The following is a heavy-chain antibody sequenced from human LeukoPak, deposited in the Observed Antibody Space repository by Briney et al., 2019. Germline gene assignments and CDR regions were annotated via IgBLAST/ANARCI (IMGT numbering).Heavy chain of an antibody. CDR3: ARHSSYYYGSGSYSDWFDP. J-gene: IGHJ5*02. CDR2: INHSGST. CDR1: GGSFSGYY. D-gene: IGHD3-10*01. V-gene: IGHV4-34*01. Sequence: SETLSLTCAVYGGSFSGYYWSWIRQPPGKGLEWIGEINHSGSTNYNPSLKSRVTISVDTSKNQFSLKLSSVTAADTAVYYCARHSSYYYGSGSYSDWFDPWGQGTLVTVSS.